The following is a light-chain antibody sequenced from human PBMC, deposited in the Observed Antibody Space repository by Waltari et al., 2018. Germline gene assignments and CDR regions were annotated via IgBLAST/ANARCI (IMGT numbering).Light chain of an antibody. J-gene: IGKJ1*01. V-gene: IGKV4-1*01. CDR3: QQYYSIPWT. CDR2: WAS. CDR1: QSVLYSSNNKNY. Sequence: DIVMTQSPDSLAVSLGERATINCKSSQSVLYSSNNKNYLAWYQQKQGQPPKLLIYWASTRESVVPDLFSGSGSGTDFTLTISSLQAEDVAVYSCQQYYSIPWTFGQGTKVEI.